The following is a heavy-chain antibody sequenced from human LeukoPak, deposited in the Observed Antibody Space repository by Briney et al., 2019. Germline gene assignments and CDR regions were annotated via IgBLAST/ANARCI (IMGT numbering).Heavy chain of an antibody. J-gene: IGHJ4*02. CDR1: GFTFSSYA. D-gene: IGHD6-19*01. V-gene: IGHV3-30*04. CDR3: AKDRWGAVASFDY. CDR2: ISYDGSNK. Sequence: GGYLRLSCAASGFTFSSYAMHWVRQAPGKGLEWVAVISYDGSNKYYADSVKGRFTISRDNSKNTLYLQMNSLESEDTAVYYCAKDRWGAVASFDYWGQGTLVTVSS.